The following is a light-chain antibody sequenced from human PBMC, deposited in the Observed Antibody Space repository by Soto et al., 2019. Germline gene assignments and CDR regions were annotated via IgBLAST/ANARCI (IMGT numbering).Light chain of an antibody. CDR1: QSISSW. J-gene: IGKJ1*01. CDR2: DAT. Sequence: DIQMTQSPSTLSASVGDSVTITCRASQSISSWLAWNQQKPGKAPKLLIYDATALPRGVPSRFSGSGSGTKFTLTIASLQPDDFATYYCQQYETFSGTFGPGTKVDIK. CDR3: QQYETFSGT. V-gene: IGKV1-5*01.